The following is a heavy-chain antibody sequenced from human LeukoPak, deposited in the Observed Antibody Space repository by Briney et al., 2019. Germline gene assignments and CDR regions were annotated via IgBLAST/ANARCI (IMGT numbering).Heavy chain of an antibody. Sequence: SETLSLTCTVSGGSITNYYWSWIRQPPGKGLEWIGYIYYSGNTNYNPSLKSRVTISVNTSKNPFSLQLSSGTAADTAVYSCARESNTDSSTWSWDYWGQGTLVTVSS. J-gene: IGHJ4*02. CDR3: ARESNTDSSTWSWDY. CDR2: IYYSGNT. V-gene: IGHV4-59*12. D-gene: IGHD6-13*01. CDR1: GGSITNYY.